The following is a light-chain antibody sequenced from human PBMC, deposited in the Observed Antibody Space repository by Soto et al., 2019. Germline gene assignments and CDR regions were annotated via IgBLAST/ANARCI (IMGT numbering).Light chain of an antibody. CDR3: QQRYNWPQT. CDR2: DAS. Sequence: EVVLTQSPATLSLSPGERANLSCRTSQSVSRTLAWYQQKSGQAPRLLIYDASNRSPGIPTRFRGSGSGADFTLTVSSLEPEDFAVYYCQQRYNWPQTFGQGTKGAIK. V-gene: IGKV3-11*01. CDR1: QSVSRT. J-gene: IGKJ1*01.